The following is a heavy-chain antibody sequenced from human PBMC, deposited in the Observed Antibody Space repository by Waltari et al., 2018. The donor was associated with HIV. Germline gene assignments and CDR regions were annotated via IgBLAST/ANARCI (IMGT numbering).Heavy chain of an antibody. CDR3: AGDWSIGRLPHYCYYGMDV. Sequence: QVQLVESGGGLVNPGGSLRLSCAASGFTFSEYYMSWFSQAPGKGLDWFSYISRTSSTICDADSVMGRFTVSRDNAKNSLYLQMNSLRPEDTAVYYCAGDWSIGRLPHYCYYGMDVWGQGTTVTVSS. CDR1: GFTFSEYY. V-gene: IGHV3-11*01. J-gene: IGHJ6*02. CDR2: ISRTSSTI. D-gene: IGHD2-21*01.